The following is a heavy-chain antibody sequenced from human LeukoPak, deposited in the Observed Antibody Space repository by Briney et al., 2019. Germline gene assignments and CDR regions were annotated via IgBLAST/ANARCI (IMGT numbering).Heavy chain of an antibody. CDR2: IYFSGST. J-gene: IGHJ4*02. CDR3: ARRAVAEIFDY. D-gene: IGHD6-19*01. Sequence: SKTLSLTCTVSGGSISSSSCYWDWIRQPPGKGLEWIGSIYFSGSTYYNPSLKSRVTISVDTSKNQFSLKLSSVTASETAVYFCARRAVAEIFDYWGQGTLVAVSS. CDR1: GGSISSSSCY. V-gene: IGHV4-39*01.